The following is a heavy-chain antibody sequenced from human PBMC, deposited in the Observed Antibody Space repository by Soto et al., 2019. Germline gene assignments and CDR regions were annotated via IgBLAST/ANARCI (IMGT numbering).Heavy chain of an antibody. CDR1: GFTFSIYA. Sequence: LXLSCAASGFTFSIYAMSWVRQAPGKGLEWVSAISGSGGSTYYADSVKGRFTISRDNSKNTLYLQMNSLRAEDTAVYYCAKTKVVPAAGDYWGQGTLVTVSS. CDR2: ISGSGGST. V-gene: IGHV3-23*01. CDR3: AKTKVVPAAGDY. D-gene: IGHD2-2*01. J-gene: IGHJ4*02.